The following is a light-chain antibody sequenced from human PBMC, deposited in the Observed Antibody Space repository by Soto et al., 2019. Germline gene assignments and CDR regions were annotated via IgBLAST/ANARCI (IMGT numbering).Light chain of an antibody. J-gene: IGLJ1*01. Sequence: QSVLTQTASVSGSPGQSITISCTGTSSDVGGYNYVSWYQQHPGEAPKLMIYEVSNRPSGVSNRFSGSKSGNTASLTISGLQAEDEADYYCSSYTSSSNYVFGTGTKVTVL. CDR1: SSDVGGYNY. V-gene: IGLV2-14*01. CDR2: EVS. CDR3: SSYTSSSNYV.